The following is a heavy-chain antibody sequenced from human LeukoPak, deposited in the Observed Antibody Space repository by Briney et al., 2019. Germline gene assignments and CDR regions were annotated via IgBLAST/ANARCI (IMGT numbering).Heavy chain of an antibody. CDR2: ITASGTAM. V-gene: IGHV3-48*02. CDR3: ASSGSYRFDY. CDR1: GFTFSSYS. D-gene: IGHD1-26*01. J-gene: IGHJ4*02. Sequence: GGSLRLPCAASGFTFSSYSMNWVRQAPGKGLEWVSHITASGTAMFYADSVKGRFTISRDNAKNSLYLHMNSLRDEDTAVYYCASSGSYRFDYWGQGTLVTVSS.